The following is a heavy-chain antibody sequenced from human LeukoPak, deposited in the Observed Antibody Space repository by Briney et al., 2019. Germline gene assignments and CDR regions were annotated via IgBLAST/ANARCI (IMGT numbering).Heavy chain of an antibody. V-gene: IGHV1-18*01. CDR2: ISGNNDNP. J-gene: IGHJ4*02. D-gene: IGHD2-2*01. CDR1: GYTFSNFG. CDR3: ARDGTSTDDY. Sequence: GASVKVSCKASGYTFSNFGISWVRQAPGQALEWMGWISGNNDNPNYGQKFKGRPTVTTDTSTNTAYMELRNLRSADTAVYYCARDGTSTDDYWGQGTLVTVSS.